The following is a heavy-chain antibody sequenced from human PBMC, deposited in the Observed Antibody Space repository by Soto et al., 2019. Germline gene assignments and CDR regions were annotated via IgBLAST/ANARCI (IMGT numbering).Heavy chain of an antibody. CDR3: ARDLTGTTGNYYYYGMDV. D-gene: IGHD1-1*01. CDR2: TYYRSKWYN. CDR1: GDSVSSNSAA. Sequence: TLSLTCAISGDSVSSNSAAWNWIRQSPXRGLEWLGRTYYRSKWYNDYAVSVKSRITINPDTSKNQFSLQLNPVTPEDTAVYYCARDLTGTTGNYYYYGMDVWGQGTTVTVSS. V-gene: IGHV6-1*01. J-gene: IGHJ6*02.